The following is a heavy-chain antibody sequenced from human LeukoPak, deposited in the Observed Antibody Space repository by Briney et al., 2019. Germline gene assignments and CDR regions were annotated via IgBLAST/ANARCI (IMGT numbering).Heavy chain of an antibody. J-gene: IGHJ4*02. V-gene: IGHV1-18*04. CDR2: ISAYNGNT. D-gene: IGHD2-2*01. Sequence: ASVTVSCKASGYTCTSYGINWVRQAPGQGLEWMGWISAYNGNTNYAQKLQGRVTMTADTSTSTAYLELRSLRSDDTAVYDCARDQPWDIVVVPAAANQAFWGQGTLVTVSS. CDR3: ARDQPWDIVVVPAAANQAF. CDR1: GYTCTSYG.